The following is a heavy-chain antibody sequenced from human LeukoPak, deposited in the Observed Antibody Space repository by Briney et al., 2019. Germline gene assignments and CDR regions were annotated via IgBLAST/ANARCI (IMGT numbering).Heavy chain of an antibody. CDR3: AGELSRGDEGFDY. D-gene: IGHD3-10*01. CDR1: GYTFSGHY. V-gene: IGHV1-2*02. CDR2: INPNNGGT. J-gene: IGHJ4*02. Sequence: GASVKVPCKASGYTFSGHYMPWVRHAPGQGVGWMGWINPNNGGTNYAQKFQGRVTMTRDTSISTAYMELSRLRSDDTAVYYCAGELSRGDEGFDYWGQGTLVTVSS.